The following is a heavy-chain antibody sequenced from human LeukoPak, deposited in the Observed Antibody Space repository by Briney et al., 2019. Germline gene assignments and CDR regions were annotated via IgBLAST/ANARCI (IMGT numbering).Heavy chain of an antibody. CDR1: GFTFSSYA. CDR2: ISSNGGST. D-gene: IGHD2-15*01. J-gene: IGHJ4*02. V-gene: IGHV3-64*01. CDR3: ARGSWWQPPGDY. Sequence: PGGSLRLSCAASGFTFSSYAMHWVRQALGKGLEYVSAISSNGGSTYYANSVKGRFTISRDNSKNTLYLQMGSLRAEDMAVYYCARGSWWQPPGDYWGQGTLVTVSS.